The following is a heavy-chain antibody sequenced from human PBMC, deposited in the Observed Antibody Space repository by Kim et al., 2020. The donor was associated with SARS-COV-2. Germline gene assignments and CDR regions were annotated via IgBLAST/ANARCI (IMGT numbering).Heavy chain of an antibody. J-gene: IGHJ5*02. V-gene: IGHV4-39*01. CDR1: GGSISSSGYY. CDR2: MFYGGNT. D-gene: IGHD1-26*01. CDR3: ARRGMGREIDP. Sequence: SETLSLTCTVSGGSISSSGYYWGWIRQPPGKGLEWIGSMFYGGNTYYNPSLKSRVTISVDTSKNQFSLKLSSVTAADTAVYYCARRGMGREIDPWGQGTLVSVSS.